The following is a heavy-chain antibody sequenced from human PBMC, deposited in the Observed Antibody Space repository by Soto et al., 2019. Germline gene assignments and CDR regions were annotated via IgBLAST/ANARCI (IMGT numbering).Heavy chain of an antibody. V-gene: IGHV3-48*02. CDR2: ISSSSDTI. D-gene: IGHD4-17*01. CDR1: GFTFSSYS. Sequence: EVQLVESGGGLVQPGGSLRLSCAASGFTFSSYSMNWVRQAPGKGLEWVSYISSSSDTIYYADSVKGRFTISRDTAKNSLYLQMNSLRDEDTAVYFCARDLYGDYAVDYWGQGTLVTVFS. J-gene: IGHJ4*02. CDR3: ARDLYGDYAVDY.